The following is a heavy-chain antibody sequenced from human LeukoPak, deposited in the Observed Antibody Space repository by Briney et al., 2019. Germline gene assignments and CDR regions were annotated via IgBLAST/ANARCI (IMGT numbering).Heavy chain of an antibody. V-gene: IGHV1-2*02. D-gene: IGHD4-17*01. CDR2: INPNSGGT. J-gene: IGHJ4*02. CDR3: TLNRGDDGDYHKYYFDD. Sequence: ASVKDSCKACGYTFTGYYMQWVLQAPGQGLEWMGWINPNSGGTNYAQKFQGRVTMTRDTSISTAYMELSRLRSDDTAVYYCTLNRGDDGDYHKYYFDDWGQGTLVTVSS. CDR1: GYTFTGYY.